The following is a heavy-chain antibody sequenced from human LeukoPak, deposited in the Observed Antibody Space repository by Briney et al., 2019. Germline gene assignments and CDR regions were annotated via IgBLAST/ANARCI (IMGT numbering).Heavy chain of an antibody. CDR2: TYYRSKWYN. D-gene: IGHD2-15*01. Sequence: SQTLSLTCAISGDSVSSNSAAWNWIRQSPSRGLEWLGRTYYRSKWYNDYAVSVKSRITINPDTSKNQFSLQLNSVTPEDTAVYYCARVVVVVVEGHYYYYGMDVWGKGTTVTVSS. V-gene: IGHV6-1*01. CDR1: GDSVSSNSAA. CDR3: ARVVVVVVEGHYYYYGMDV. J-gene: IGHJ6*04.